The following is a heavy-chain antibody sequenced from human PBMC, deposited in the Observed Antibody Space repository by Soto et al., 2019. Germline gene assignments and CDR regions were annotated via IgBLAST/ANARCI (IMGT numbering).Heavy chain of an antibody. CDR3: AKDSWEGYDDFWSYYSDWFDP. CDR2: KSNDVINT. CDR1: GITLSSSV. J-gene: IGHJ5*02. D-gene: IGHD3-3*01. V-gene: IGHV3-30*04. Sequence: GGSLRPSCTALGITLSSSVMHWVRQSPGKGLEWVAVKSNDVINTYDSDSVKGPFTISRDNSKDALYLQMDSLRAGDTAVYYCAKDSWEGYDDFWSYYSDWFDPWGQGTLVTVSS.